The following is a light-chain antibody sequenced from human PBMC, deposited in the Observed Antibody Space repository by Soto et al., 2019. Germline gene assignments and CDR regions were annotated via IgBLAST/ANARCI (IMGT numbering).Light chain of an antibody. J-gene: IGKJ1*01. CDR3: QQYTVNSRT. CDR1: QGISNS. Sequence: AIQLTQSPSSLSASVGDRVTITCRASQGISNSLAWYQQKPGKAPKLLMYLASTLQSGVPARFSGSGSGTNFTLTISSLQPEDFATYYCQQYTVNSRTFGQGTKVDIK. V-gene: IGKV1-13*02. CDR2: LAS.